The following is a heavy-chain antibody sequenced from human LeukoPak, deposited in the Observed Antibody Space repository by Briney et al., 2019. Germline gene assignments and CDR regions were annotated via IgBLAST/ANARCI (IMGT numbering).Heavy chain of an antibody. CDR3: ARGVGDSRGYYNY. Sequence: GASVKVSCKASGYTFTGYYMHWVRQAPGEGLEWMGWINPNSGGTKYAQKLQGRVTMTTDTSTSTAYMELRSLRSDDTAVYYCARGVGDSRGYYNYWGQGTLVTVSS. J-gene: IGHJ4*02. CDR2: INPNSGGT. V-gene: IGHV1-2*02. CDR1: GYTFTGYY. D-gene: IGHD3-22*01.